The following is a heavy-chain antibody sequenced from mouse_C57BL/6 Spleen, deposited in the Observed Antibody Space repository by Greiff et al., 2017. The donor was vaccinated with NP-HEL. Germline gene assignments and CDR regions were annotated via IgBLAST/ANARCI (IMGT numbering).Heavy chain of an antibody. CDR3: ARRGEGVDY. J-gene: IGHJ4*01. CDR1: GYAFTNYL. CDR2: INPGSGGT. V-gene: IGHV1-54*01. Sequence: VQLQQSGAELVRPGTSVKVSCKASGYAFTNYLIEWVKQRPGQGLEWIGVINPGSGGTNYNEKFKGQATLTADKSSSPAYMQLSSLTSEDSAVYFCARRGEGVDYWGQGTSVTVSS.